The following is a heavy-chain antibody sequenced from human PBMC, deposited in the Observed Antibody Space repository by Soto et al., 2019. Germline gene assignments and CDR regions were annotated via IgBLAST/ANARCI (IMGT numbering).Heavy chain of an antibody. CDR1: GFPFSSYG. Sequence: QVQLVESGGGVVQPGRSLRLSCAASGFPFSSYGMHWVREAPGKGLEWVAVISYDGSNKYYADSVKGRFTSSRDNSASTLYLQMNRLRPEDTALYYCVGGQYYFDYRGQGTLVTVSP. CDR3: VGGQYYFDY. CDR2: ISYDGSNK. J-gene: IGHJ4*02. D-gene: IGHD3-10*01. V-gene: IGHV3-30*03.